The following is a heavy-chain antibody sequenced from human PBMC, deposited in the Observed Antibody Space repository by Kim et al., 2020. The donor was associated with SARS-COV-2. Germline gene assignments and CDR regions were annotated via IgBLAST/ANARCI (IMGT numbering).Heavy chain of an antibody. CDR3: ARGIAVAGTPFDY. Sequence: YNPALKGRVTISVDTSKNQFSLKLRSVTAADTAVYYCARGIAVAGTPFDYWGQGTLVTVSS. V-gene: IGHV4-31*02. D-gene: IGHD6-19*01. J-gene: IGHJ4*02.